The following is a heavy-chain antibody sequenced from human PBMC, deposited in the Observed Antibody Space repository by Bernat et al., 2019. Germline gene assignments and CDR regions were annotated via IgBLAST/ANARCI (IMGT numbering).Heavy chain of an antibody. Sequence: QVQLVESGGGVVQPGRSLRLSCAASGFTFSSYAMHWVRQAPGKGLEWVAVISYDGSSKYYADSVKGRFTISRDNSKNTLYLQMNSLRAEDTAVYYCARASSGYSSSWPDYWGQGTLVTVSS. CDR1: GFTFSSYA. D-gene: IGHD6-13*01. J-gene: IGHJ4*02. V-gene: IGHV3-30*01. CDR3: ARASSGYSSSWPDY. CDR2: ISYDGSSK.